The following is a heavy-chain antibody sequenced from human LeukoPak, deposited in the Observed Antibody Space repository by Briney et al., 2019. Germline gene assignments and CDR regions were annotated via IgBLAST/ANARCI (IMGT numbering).Heavy chain of an antibody. CDR2: VSDDGSNK. CDR3: AKGRGYSYALSQDY. V-gene: IGHV3-30*04. D-gene: IGHD5-18*01. CDR1: GFTLSNYA. Sequence: GGSLRLSCAASGFTLSNYAMHWVRQAPGKGLEWVAVVSDDGSNKYYADSVKGRFTISRDNSKNTLYLQMNSLRAEDTAVYYCAKGRGYSYALSQDYWGQGTLVTVSS. J-gene: IGHJ4*02.